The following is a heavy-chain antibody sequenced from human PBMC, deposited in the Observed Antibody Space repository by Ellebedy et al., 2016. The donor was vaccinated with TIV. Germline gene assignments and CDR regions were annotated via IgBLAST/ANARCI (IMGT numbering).Heavy chain of an antibody. D-gene: IGHD3-9*01. J-gene: IGHJ4*02. CDR3: ARELHDILTGYRFDY. CDR1: GYTFTGYY. V-gene: IGHV1-2*02. CDR2: INPNSGGT. Sequence: AASVKVSCKASGYTFTGYYMHWVRQAPGQGLEWMGWINPNSGGTNYAQKFQGRVTMTRDTSISTAYMELSRLRSDDTAVYYCARELHDILTGYRFDYWGQGTLVTVSS.